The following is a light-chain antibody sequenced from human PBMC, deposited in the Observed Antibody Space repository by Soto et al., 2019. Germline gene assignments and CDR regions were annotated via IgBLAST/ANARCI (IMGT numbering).Light chain of an antibody. V-gene: IGKV1-5*03. CDR1: QTISSW. Sequence: DIQMTQSPSTLSGSVGDRVTITCRASQTISSWLAWYQQKPGKAPKLLIYKASTLKSGVPSRFSGSGSGPEFTLTISSLQPDDCATYYCQHYNSYSEAFGQGTQVDIK. CDR2: KAS. CDR3: QHYNSYSEA. J-gene: IGKJ1*01.